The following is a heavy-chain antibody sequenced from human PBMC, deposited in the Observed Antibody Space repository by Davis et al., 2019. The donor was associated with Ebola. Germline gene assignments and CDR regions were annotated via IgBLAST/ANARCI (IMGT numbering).Heavy chain of an antibody. CDR1: GFTFSDYY. D-gene: IGHD2-15*01. Sequence: GGSLRLSCAASGFTFSDYYMSWIRQAPGKGLEWVSYISSSGSTIYYADSVKGRFTISRENAKNSLYLQMNSLRAEDTAVYYCARTFCSGGSCYYYYGMDVWGQGTTVTVSS. CDR2: ISSSGSTI. V-gene: IGHV3-11*01. J-gene: IGHJ6*02. CDR3: ARTFCSGGSCYYYYGMDV.